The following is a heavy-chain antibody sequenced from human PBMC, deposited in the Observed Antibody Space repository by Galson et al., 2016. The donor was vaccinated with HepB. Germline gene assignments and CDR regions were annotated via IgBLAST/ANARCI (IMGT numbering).Heavy chain of an antibody. CDR3: ARAEANWDGGGDNYFDS. J-gene: IGHJ5*01. D-gene: IGHD7-27*01. V-gene: IGHV6-1*01. CDR2: TYYRSKWWH. Sequence: CAISGDSVSNINVAWNWIRQSPSRGLEWLGRTYYRSKWWHTYAVSMKNRTTINPDTFKNQFSLQLNPVTPEDTAVYYCARAEANWDGGGDNYFDSWGQGILVTVSS. CDR1: GDSVSNINVA.